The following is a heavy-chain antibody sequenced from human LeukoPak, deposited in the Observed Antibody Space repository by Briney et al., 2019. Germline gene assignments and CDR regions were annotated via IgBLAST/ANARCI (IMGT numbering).Heavy chain of an antibody. Sequence: SQTLSLTCSFSGAGVSINSDAWNWIRQSPSKGLEWLGRIYYRSKWYNDYAVSVKSRITINPDTSKNQFSLQLNSVTPEDTAVYYCARDLYYYGSGSYYKPLDYWGQGTLVTVSS. V-gene: IGHV6-1*01. J-gene: IGHJ4*02. CDR1: GAGVSINSDA. CDR2: IYYRSKWYN. D-gene: IGHD3-10*01. CDR3: ARDLYYYGSGSYYKPLDY.